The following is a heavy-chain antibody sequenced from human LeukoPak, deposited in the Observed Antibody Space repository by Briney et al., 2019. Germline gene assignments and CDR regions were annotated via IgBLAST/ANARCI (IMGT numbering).Heavy chain of an antibody. CDR3: ARSTMIVVRAFDY. CDR2: IYYSGST. CDR1: GGSIRSYY. Sequence: PSETLSLTCTVSGGSIRSYYWSWIRRPPGKGLEWIGYIYYSGSTNYNPSLKSRVTISVDTSKNQFSLKLSSVAAADTAVYYCARSTMIVVRAFDYWGQGTLVTVSS. J-gene: IGHJ4*02. V-gene: IGHV4-59*01. D-gene: IGHD3-22*01.